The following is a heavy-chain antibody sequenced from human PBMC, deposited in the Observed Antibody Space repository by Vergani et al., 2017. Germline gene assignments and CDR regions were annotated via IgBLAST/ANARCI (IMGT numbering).Heavy chain of an antibody. V-gene: IGHV1-18*01. CDR3: AREIRGGASGCAFDI. D-gene: IGHD3-16*01. CDR1: GGTFSSYA. J-gene: IGHJ3*02. Sequence: QVQLVQSGAEVKKPGSSVKVSCKASGGTFSSYAISWVRQAPGQGLEWMGWISAYNGNTNYAQKLQGRVTMTTDTSTSTAYMELRSLRSDDTAVYYCAREIRGGASGCAFDIWGQGTMVTVSS. CDR2: ISAYNGNT.